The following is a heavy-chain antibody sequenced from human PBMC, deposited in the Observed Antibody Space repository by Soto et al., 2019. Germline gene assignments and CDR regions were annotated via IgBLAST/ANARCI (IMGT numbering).Heavy chain of an antibody. D-gene: IGHD5-12*01. V-gene: IGHV3-20*04. Sequence: GGSLRLSCAASGFTFDDYGMSWVRQAPGKGLEWVSGINWNSGRTGYADSVKGRFTISSDNAKNSLYLQMNSLRAEDTALYYCARDLSGYVPFDYWGQGTLVTVSS. CDR2: INWNSGRT. J-gene: IGHJ4*02. CDR1: GFTFDDYG. CDR3: ARDLSGYVPFDY.